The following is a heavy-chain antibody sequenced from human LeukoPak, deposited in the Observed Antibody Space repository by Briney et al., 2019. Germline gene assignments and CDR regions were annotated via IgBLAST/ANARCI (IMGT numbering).Heavy chain of an antibody. CDR3: ARTSVDTTTFDYFDY. V-gene: IGHV3-53*01. CDR2: YSGGST. Sequence: YSGGSTYYADYVKGRFTISRDNSKNTLYLQMNSLRAEDTAVYYCARTSVDTTTFDYFDYWGQGTLVTVSS. D-gene: IGHD4-11*01. J-gene: IGHJ4*02.